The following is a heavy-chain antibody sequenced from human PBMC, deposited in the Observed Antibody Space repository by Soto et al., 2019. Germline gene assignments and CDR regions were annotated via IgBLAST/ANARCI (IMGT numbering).Heavy chain of an antibody. Sequence: PAGSLRLSCAASGFTFSNHAMHWVRQAPGKGLEWVALISYDGSSQYYADSVKGRFTLSRDNSNNILYLRMDSLRAEDTAVYYCARVFITLIALNWLDPWGQGALVTVSS. CDR2: ISYDGSSQ. D-gene: IGHD3-22*01. J-gene: IGHJ5*02. CDR1: GFTFSNHA. CDR3: ARVFITLIALNWLDP. V-gene: IGHV3-30-3*01.